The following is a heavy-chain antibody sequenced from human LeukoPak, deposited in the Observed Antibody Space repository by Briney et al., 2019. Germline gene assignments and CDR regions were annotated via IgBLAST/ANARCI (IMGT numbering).Heavy chain of an antibody. V-gene: IGHV3-21*04. Sequence: GGSLRLSCAASGFTFSSYSMNWVRQAPGKGLEWVSSISSSSSYIYYADSVKGRFTISRDNAKNSLYLQMNSLRSEDTAVYYCARDLGSLGFGDQPKNAFDIWGQGTMVTVSS. CDR1: GFTFSSYS. D-gene: IGHD3-10*01. J-gene: IGHJ3*02. CDR2: ISSSSSYI. CDR3: ARDLGSLGFGDQPKNAFDI.